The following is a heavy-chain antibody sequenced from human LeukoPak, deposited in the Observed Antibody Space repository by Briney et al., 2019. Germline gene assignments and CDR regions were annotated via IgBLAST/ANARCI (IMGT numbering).Heavy chain of an antibody. D-gene: IGHD3-3*01. V-gene: IGHV4-30-2*01. CDR1: GGSISSGGYS. CDR3: ASFYRNYDFWSGYSAAEYFQH. Sequence: SETLSLTCAVSGGSISSGGYSWSWIRQPPGKGLESIGYIYHSGSTYYNPSLKSRVTISVDRSKNQFSLKLSSVTAADTAVYYCASFYRNYDFWSGYSAAEYFQHWGQGTLVTVSS. J-gene: IGHJ1*01. CDR2: IYHSGST.